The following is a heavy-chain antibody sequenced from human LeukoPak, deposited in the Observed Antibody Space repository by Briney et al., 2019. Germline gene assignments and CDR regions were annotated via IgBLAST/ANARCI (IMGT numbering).Heavy chain of an antibody. Sequence: GGSLRLSCAASGFPFSGYGMHWVRQAPGKGLEWVAVAYGDGSSQYYADFVKGRFSISKDISKNTLSLQMNSLRAEDTAVYFCAYYDSSGYYYGRLRYWGQGTPVTVSS. CDR3: AYYDSSGYYYGRLRY. D-gene: IGHD3-22*01. CDR2: AYGDGSSQ. V-gene: IGHV3-33*01. CDR1: GFPFSGYG. J-gene: IGHJ4*02.